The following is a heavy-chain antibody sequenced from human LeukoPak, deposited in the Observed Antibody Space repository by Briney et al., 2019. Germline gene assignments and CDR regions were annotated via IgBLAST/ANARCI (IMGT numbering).Heavy chain of an antibody. V-gene: IGHV3-66*02. CDR3: ATIFGVVTREKSNNWFDP. CDR2: IYSGGST. Sequence: GGSLRLSCAASGFTVSSNYMSWVRQAPGKGLEWVSVIYSGGSTYYADSVKGRFTISRDNSKNTLYLQMNSLRAEDTAVYYCATIFGVVTREKSNNWFDPWGQGTLVTVSS. CDR1: GFTVSSNY. J-gene: IGHJ5*02. D-gene: IGHD3-3*01.